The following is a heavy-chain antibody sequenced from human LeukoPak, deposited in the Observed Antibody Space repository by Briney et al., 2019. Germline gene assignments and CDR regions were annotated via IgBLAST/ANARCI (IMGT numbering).Heavy chain of an antibody. D-gene: IGHD3-10*01. V-gene: IGHV1-8*01. J-gene: IGHJ4*02. CDR2: MNPNSGNT. Sequence: ASVKVSCKASGYTFTSYDINWVRQATGQGLEWMGWMNPNSGNTGYAQKFQGRVTMTRNTSISTAYMELSSLRSEDTAVYYCARGCRPYYYGSVSYSDWGQGTLVTVSP. CDR3: ARGCRPYYYGSVSYSD. CDR1: GYTFTSYD.